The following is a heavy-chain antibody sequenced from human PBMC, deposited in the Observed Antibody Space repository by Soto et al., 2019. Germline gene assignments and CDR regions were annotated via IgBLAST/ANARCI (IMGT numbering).Heavy chain of an antibody. CDR3: AKEEGDPYYYYYYGMDV. CDR1: GFTFSSYG. V-gene: IGHV3-30*18. D-gene: IGHD2-21*02. CDR2: ISYDGSNK. J-gene: IGHJ6*02. Sequence: QVQLVESGGGVVQPGRSLRLSCAASGFTFSSYGMHWVRQAPGKGLEWVAVISYDGSNKYYADSVKGRFTISRDNSKNTLYLQMKSLRAEDTAVYYCAKEEGDPYYYYYYGMDVWGQGTTVTVSS.